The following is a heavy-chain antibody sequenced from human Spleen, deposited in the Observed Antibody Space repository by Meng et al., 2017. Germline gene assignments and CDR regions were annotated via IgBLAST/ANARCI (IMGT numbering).Heavy chain of an antibody. CDR1: GGSISSHY. CDR2: IYISGST. CDR3: ARDTYYYDRSGYYLFDP. J-gene: IGHJ5*02. Sequence: SETLSLTCTVSGGSISSHYWSWIRQSAGKGLEWIGRIYISGSTDYNPSLKSRVTMSVDTSKNQFSLKLSSVTAADTAVYYCARDTYYYDRSGYYLFDPWGQGTLVTVSS. V-gene: IGHV4-4*07. D-gene: IGHD3-22*01.